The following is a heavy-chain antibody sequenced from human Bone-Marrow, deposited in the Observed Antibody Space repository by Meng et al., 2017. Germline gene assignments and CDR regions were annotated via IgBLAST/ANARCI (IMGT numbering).Heavy chain of an antibody. D-gene: IGHD3-10*01. V-gene: IGHV3-11*04. CDR3: ARDLVTMVRGALDP. CDR1: GSTFSDYY. J-gene: IGHJ5*02. Sequence: GESLKISCAASGSTFSDYYMSWIRQAPGKGLEWVSYISSSGSTIYYADSVKGRFTISRDNAKNSLYLQMNSLRAEDTAVYYCARDLVTMVRGALDPWGHGTLVTVSS. CDR2: ISSSGSTI.